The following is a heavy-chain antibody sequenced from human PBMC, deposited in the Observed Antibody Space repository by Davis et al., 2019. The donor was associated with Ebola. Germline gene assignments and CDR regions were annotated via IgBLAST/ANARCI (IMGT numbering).Heavy chain of an antibody. CDR3: SRLRQAEAENY. J-gene: IGHJ4*02. V-gene: IGHV3-7*03. CDR2: INQDGSDQ. CDR1: GFSFSSYW. D-gene: IGHD1-14*01. Sequence: GGSLRLSCAASGFSFSSYWLSWVRQAPGKGLEWVANINQDGSDQQYVGSVKGRFTVSRDNAKNSLYLQLNSLRAEDTAMYYCSRLRQAEAENYWGQGTLVTVSS.